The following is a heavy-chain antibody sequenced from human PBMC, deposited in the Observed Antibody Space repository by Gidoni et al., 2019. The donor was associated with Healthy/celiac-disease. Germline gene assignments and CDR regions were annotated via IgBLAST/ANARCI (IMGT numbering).Heavy chain of an antibody. CDR1: GFTFSSYS. D-gene: IGHD3-22*01. J-gene: IGHJ4*02. V-gene: IGHV3-21*01. Sequence: EVQLVESGGGLVKPGGSLRLSCAASGFTFSSYSMNWVRQAPGKGLEWVSSISSSSSYIYYADSVKGRFTISRDNAKNSLYLQMNSLRAEDTAVYYCARELRGDYYDSSGYLDYWGQGTLVTVSS. CDR3: ARELRGDYYDSSGYLDY. CDR2: ISSSSSYI.